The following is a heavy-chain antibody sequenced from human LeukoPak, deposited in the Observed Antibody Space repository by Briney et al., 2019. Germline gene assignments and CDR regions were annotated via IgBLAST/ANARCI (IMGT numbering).Heavy chain of an antibody. CDR3: ARDGTYYDFWSGTRYYYYYMDV. D-gene: IGHD3-3*01. CDR1: GFTVSSNY. CDR2: LYSGGST. Sequence: GSLRLSCAASGFTVSSNYMSWVRQAPGKGLEWVSVLYSGGSTYYADSVKGRFTISRDNSKNTLYLQMNSLRAEDTAVYYCARDGTYYDFWSGTRYYYYYMDVWGKGTTVTVSS. J-gene: IGHJ6*03. V-gene: IGHV3-66*01.